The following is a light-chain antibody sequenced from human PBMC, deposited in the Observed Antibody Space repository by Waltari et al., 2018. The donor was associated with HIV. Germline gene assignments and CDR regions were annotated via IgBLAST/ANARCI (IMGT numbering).Light chain of an antibody. CDR2: RDN. V-gene: IGLV1-47*01. Sequence: QSVLTQPPSASGTPVQRVTISCSGTTSNVGSNFVSWYQQLPGTAPKVLIYRDNRRPSGVPDRFSGSKSGASASLAISGLRSEDEGDYYCATWDGSLGGAYVFGAGTKVSVL. CDR1: TSNVGSNF. CDR3: ATWDGSLGGAYV. J-gene: IGLJ1*01.